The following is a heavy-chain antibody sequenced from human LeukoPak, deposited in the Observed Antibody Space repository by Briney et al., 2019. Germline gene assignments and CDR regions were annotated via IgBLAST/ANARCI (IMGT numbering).Heavy chain of an antibody. D-gene: IGHD3-3*01. CDR3: AKGLRGGYDFWSGYLHYYYGMDV. CDR1: GFTFDDYA. CDR2: ISWNSGSI. Sequence: GGSLRLSCAASGFTFDDYAMHWVRQAPGKGLEWVSGISWNSGSIGYADSVKGRFTISRDNAKNSLYLQMNSLRAEDTALYYCAKGLRGGYDFWSGYLHYYYGMDVWGQGTTATVSS. J-gene: IGHJ6*02. V-gene: IGHV3-9*01.